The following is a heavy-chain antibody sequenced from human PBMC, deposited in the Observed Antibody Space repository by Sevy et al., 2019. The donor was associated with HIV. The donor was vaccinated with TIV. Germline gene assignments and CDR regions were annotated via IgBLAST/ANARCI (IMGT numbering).Heavy chain of an antibody. CDR1: GFTFSSYA. V-gene: IGHV3-23*01. CDR2: ISGSGGST. D-gene: IGHD2-2*01. J-gene: IGHJ3*02. Sequence: GGSLRLSCAASGFTFSSYAMSWVRQAPGKGLEWVSAISGSGGSTYYADSVKGRFTISRDNSKNTLYLQMNSLRAEDTAVYYCAKDLGYCSSTSCPTLRGLRSVPEAFDIWGQGIMVTVSS. CDR3: AKDLGYCSSTSCPTLRGLRSVPEAFDI.